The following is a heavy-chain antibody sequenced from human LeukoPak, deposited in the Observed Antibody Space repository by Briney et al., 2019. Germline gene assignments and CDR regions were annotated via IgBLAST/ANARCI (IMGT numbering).Heavy chain of an antibody. Sequence: ASVKVSCKASGYTFTSYDINWVRQATGQGLEWMGWMNPNSGNTGYAQKFQGRVTITRNTSISTAYMELSSLRSEDTAVYYCARFASIAAPQGSTNGFDPWGQGTLVTVSS. V-gene: IGHV1-8*03. CDR2: MNPNSGNT. J-gene: IGHJ5*02. CDR1: GYTFTSYD. CDR3: ARFASIAAPQGSTNGFDP. D-gene: IGHD6-25*01.